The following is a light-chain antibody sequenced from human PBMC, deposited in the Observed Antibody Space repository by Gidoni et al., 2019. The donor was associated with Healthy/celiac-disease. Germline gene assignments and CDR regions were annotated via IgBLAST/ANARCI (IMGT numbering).Light chain of an antibody. CDR2: WAS. V-gene: IGKV4-1*01. CDR3: QQYYSTPRT. Sequence: DIVMTQSPDSLAVPLGERATINSKSSQSVLYSSNNKNYLAWYQQKPGHPPNLLIYWASTRESVVPDRFSGSGSGKDFTLTISSLQAEYVAVYYCQQYYSTPRTFGQGTKVEIK. J-gene: IGKJ1*01. CDR1: QSVLYSSNNKNY.